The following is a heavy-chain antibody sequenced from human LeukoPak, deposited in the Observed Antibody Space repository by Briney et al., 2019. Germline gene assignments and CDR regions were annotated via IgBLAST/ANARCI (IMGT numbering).Heavy chain of an antibody. CDR2: IRYDGSNK. J-gene: IGHJ4*02. Sequence: GGSLRLSCAASGFTFSSYGMHWVRQAPGKGLEWVAFIRYDGSNKYYADSVKGRFTISRDNSKNTLYLQMNSPRAEDTAVYYCAKGIVVVPAAIGGLDYWGQGTLVTVSS. V-gene: IGHV3-30*02. CDR1: GFTFSSYG. CDR3: AKGIVVVPAAIGGLDY. D-gene: IGHD2-2*01.